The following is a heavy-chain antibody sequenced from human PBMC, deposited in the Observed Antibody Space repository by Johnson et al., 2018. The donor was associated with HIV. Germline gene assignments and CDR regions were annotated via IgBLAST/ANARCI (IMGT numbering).Heavy chain of an antibody. V-gene: IGHV3-15*01. D-gene: IGHD2-15*01. CDR3: TTPGDRWYTLVGEAAFDI. J-gene: IGHJ3*02. Sequence: VQLVESGGGLVKPGGSLRLSCVASGFTFTNAWMSWVRQAPGKGLEWVGRIKSVSDDESKDYGSPVKGRFPISRDDSSNTLYLQMNGLKTEDTAVYYCTTPGDRWYTLVGEAAFDIWGQGTMVTVSS. CDR2: IKSVSDDESK. CDR1: GFTFTNAW.